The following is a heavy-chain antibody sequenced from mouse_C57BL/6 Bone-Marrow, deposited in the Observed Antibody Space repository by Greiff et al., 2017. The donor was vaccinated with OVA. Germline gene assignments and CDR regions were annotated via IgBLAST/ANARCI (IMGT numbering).Heavy chain of an antibody. Sequence: QVQLKESGAELVRPGASVTLSCKASGYTFTDYEMHWVKQTPVHGLEWIGAIDPETGGTAYNQQFKGKAILTADQSSSTAYMELRSLTSEDSAGYYCTRGYSNYYAMDYWGQGTSVTVSS. CDR2: IDPETGGT. D-gene: IGHD2-5*01. V-gene: IGHV1-15*01. J-gene: IGHJ4*01. CDR3: TRGYSNYYAMDY. CDR1: GYTFTDYE.